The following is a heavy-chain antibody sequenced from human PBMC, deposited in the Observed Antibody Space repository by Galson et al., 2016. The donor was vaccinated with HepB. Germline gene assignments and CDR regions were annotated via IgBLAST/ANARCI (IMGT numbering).Heavy chain of an antibody. CDR3: ARLGVSGWPRGPRGWFDS. J-gene: IGHJ5*01. Sequence: QSGAEVKKPGESLKISCKGSGYSLTNYWIGWVRQMHGKGLEWMGIIYPADSDTRYSPSFQGQVTISADKSISTAYLQWSSLKASDPAMHYCARLGVSGWPRGPRGWFDSWGQGTLVTVSS. CDR2: IYPADSDT. D-gene: IGHD6-19*01. CDR1: GYSLTNYW. V-gene: IGHV5-51*01.